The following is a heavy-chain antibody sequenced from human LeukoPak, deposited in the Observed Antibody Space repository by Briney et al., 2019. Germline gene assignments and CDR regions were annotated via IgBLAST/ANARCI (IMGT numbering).Heavy chain of an antibody. V-gene: IGHV5-51*03. CDR2: IYPGDSDT. Sequence: GASVKVSCKASGYTFTSYGISWVRQMPGKGLEWMGIIYPGDSDTRYSPSFQGQVTISADKSISTAYLQWSSLKASDTAMYYCARKYCSGGSCGWFDPWGQGTLVTVSS. CDR3: ARKYCSGGSCGWFDP. J-gene: IGHJ5*02. D-gene: IGHD2-15*01. CDR1: GYTFTSYG.